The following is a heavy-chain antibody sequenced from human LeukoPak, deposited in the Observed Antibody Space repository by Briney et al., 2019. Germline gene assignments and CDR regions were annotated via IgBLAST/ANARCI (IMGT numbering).Heavy chain of an antibody. CDR3: ATAYFWETPHYFDY. CDR2: FDPEDGET. D-gene: IGHD3-16*01. Sequence: RWASVKVSCKVSGYTLTELSMHWVRQAPGKGLEWMGGFDPEDGETIYAQKFQGRVTMTEDTSTDTAYMELSSLRSEDTAVYYCATAYFWETPHYFDYWGQGTLVTVSS. CDR1: GYTLTELS. V-gene: IGHV1-24*01. J-gene: IGHJ4*02.